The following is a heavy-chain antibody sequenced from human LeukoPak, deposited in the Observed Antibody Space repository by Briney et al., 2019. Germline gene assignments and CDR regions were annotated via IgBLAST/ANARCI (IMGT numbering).Heavy chain of an antibody. J-gene: IGHJ6*03. CDR1: GGSISSYY. CDR2: IYYSGST. Sequence: SETLSLTCTVSGGSISSYYWSWIRRPPGKGLEWIGSIYYSGSTYYNPSLKSRVTISVDTSKNQFSLKLSSVTAADTAVYYCARDPSEILNYYYYMDVWGKGTTVTVSS. CDR3: ARDPSEILNYYYYMDV. D-gene: IGHD2-15*01. V-gene: IGHV4-59*12.